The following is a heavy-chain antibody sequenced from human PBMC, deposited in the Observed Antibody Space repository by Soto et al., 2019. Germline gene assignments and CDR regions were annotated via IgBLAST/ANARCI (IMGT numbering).Heavy chain of an antibody. CDR3: ARDSSNPWDAFDI. J-gene: IGHJ3*02. D-gene: IGHD6-6*01. CDR2: ISPYTGNT. V-gene: IGHV1-18*01. Sequence: ASVKVSCKASGYIFVNYGIAWVRQAPGQGLEWLGWISPYTGNTHYASKVQGRLTLTTDTSTSTAFMDLGSLTSADTAVYYCARDSSNPWDAFDIWGQGTMVT. CDR1: GYIFVNYG.